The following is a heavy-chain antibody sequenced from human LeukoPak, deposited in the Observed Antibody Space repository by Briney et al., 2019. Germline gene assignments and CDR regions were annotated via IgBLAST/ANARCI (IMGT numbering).Heavy chain of an antibody. V-gene: IGHV3-21*01. D-gene: IGHD2-21*02. CDR3: ARDLGEVTASIDY. CDR2: ISSSSSYI. CDR1: GFTFSSYS. Sequence: GGSLRLSCAASGFTFSSYSMNWVRQSPGKGLEWVSSISSSSSYIYYADSVKGRFTISRDNAKYSLYLQMNSLRAEDTAVYYCARDLGEVTASIDYWGQGTLVTVSS. J-gene: IGHJ4*02.